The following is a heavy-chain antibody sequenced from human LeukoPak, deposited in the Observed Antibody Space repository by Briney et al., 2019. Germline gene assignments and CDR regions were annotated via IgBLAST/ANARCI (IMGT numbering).Heavy chain of an antibody. CDR3: TRRNTADASIDL. CDR2: ILYSGST. V-gene: IGHV4-59*11. J-gene: IGHJ5*02. CDR1: GGSISGHW. Sequence: SETLSLTCSVSGGSISGHWWTWVRQPPGEGLEWIGDILYSGSTNYNPPLKSRLSILVDTSKNQFSLKLNSVTAADTAMYYCTRRNTADASIDLWGQGTLVIASS. D-gene: IGHD4-17*01.